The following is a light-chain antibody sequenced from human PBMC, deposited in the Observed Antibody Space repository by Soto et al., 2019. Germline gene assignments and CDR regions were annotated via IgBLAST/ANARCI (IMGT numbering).Light chain of an antibody. CDR1: QSISNW. V-gene: IGKV1-5*03. J-gene: IGKJ2*01. CDR2: RAS. Sequence: DIQMTQSPSTLSAFVGDRVTITCRASQSISNWLAWYQQKPGKAPKLLIYRASALESGVPSRFSGSGSGTEFTLTISSLQPDDFATYYCQQYSTYSHTFGQGTKLEI. CDR3: QQYSTYSHT.